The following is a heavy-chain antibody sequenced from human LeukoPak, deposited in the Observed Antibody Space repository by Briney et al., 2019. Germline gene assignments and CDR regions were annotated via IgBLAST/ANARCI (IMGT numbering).Heavy chain of an antibody. V-gene: IGHV4-59*01. D-gene: IGHD3-3*02. CDR2: IYYSGST. Sequence: SETLFLTCTVSGGSISSYYWSWIRQPAGKGLEWIGYIYYSGSTNYNPSLKSRVTISVDTSKNQFSLKLSSVTAADTAVYYCARVTFLGPFDYWGQGTLVTVSS. J-gene: IGHJ4*02. CDR1: GGSISSYY. CDR3: ARVTFLGPFDY.